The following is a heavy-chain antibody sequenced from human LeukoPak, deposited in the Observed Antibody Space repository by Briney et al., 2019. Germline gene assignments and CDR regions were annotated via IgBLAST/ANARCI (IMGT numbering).Heavy chain of an antibody. Sequence: PGGSLRLSCAASGFTFSGFGMHWVRQAPGKGLEWVGFIRSKAYGGTTEYAASVKGRFTISRDDSKSIAYLQMNSLKTEDTAVYYCTRSEELVVVPAKGYFDYWGQGTLVTVSS. D-gene: IGHD2-2*01. CDR2: IRSKAYGGTT. CDR1: GFTFSGFG. V-gene: IGHV3-49*04. J-gene: IGHJ4*02. CDR3: TRSEELVVVPAKGYFDY.